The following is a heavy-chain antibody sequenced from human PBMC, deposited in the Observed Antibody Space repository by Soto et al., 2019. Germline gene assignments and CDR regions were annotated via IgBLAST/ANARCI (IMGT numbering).Heavy chain of an antibody. CDR2: INPSGGST. V-gene: IGHV1-46*01. CDR1: GYTFTSYY. J-gene: IGHJ5*02. CDR3: AREVVVAARPNWFDP. D-gene: IGHD2-15*01. Sequence: ASVKVSCKASGYTFTSYYMHWVRQAPGQGLEWMGIINPSGGSTSYAQKFQGRVTITRDTSTSTVYMELSSLRSEDTAVYYCAREVVVAARPNWFDPWGQGTLVTVSS.